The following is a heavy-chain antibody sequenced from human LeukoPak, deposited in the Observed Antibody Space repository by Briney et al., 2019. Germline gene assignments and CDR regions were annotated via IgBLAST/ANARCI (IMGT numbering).Heavy chain of an antibody. J-gene: IGHJ4*02. CDR1: GFTFSSYA. D-gene: IGHD3-3*01. CDR2: ISGSGGST. Sequence: GGSLRLSCAASGFTFSSYAMSWVRQAPGKGLEWVSGISGSGGSTYYADSVKGRFTISRDNSKNTLYLQMNSLRAEDTAVYYCAKDGDFWSGYYPYYFDYWGQGTLVTVSS. V-gene: IGHV3-23*01. CDR3: AKDGDFWSGYYPYYFDY.